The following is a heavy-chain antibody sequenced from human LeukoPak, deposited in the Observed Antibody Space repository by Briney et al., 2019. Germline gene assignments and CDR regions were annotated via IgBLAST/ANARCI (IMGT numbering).Heavy chain of an antibody. CDR3: AREALQDAFDI. V-gene: IGHV4-30-4*01. CDR2: IYYSGST. J-gene: IGHJ3*02. D-gene: IGHD3-16*02. Sequence: SQTLSLTCTVSGGSISRGDYYWSWLRQPPGKGLEWIGYIYYSGSTYYNPSLKSRVTISVDTSKNQFSLKLSSVTAADTAVYYCAREALQDAFDIWGQGTMVTVSS. CDR1: GGSISRGDYY.